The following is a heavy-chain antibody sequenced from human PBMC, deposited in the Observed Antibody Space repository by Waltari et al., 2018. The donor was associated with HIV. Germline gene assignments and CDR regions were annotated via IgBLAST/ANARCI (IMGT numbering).Heavy chain of an antibody. CDR3: ARRGPYSSGWSIGN. CDR1: GGSISSSSYY. V-gene: IGHV4-39*01. J-gene: IGHJ4*02. D-gene: IGHD6-19*01. CDR2: IYYRWST. Sequence: QLQLQESGPGLVKPSETLSLTCTVSGGSISSSSYYWGWIRQPPGKGLEWIGSIYYRWSTYYNPSLKGRVTISVDTSKNQFSLKLSSVTAADTAVYYCARRGPYSSGWSIGNWGQGTLVTVSS.